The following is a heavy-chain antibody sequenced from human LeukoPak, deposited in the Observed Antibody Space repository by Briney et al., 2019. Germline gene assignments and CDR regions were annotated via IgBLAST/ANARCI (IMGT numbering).Heavy chain of an antibody. Sequence: GASVKVSCEASGYTFTSYGISWVRQAPGQGLEWMGWINPNSGGTNYAQKFQGRVTMTRDTSISTAYMELSRLRSDDTAVYYCARAQDTAMVTGMDVWGQGTTVTASS. J-gene: IGHJ6*02. V-gene: IGHV1-2*02. CDR3: ARAQDTAMVTGMDV. CDR2: INPNSGGT. D-gene: IGHD5-18*01. CDR1: GYTFTSYG.